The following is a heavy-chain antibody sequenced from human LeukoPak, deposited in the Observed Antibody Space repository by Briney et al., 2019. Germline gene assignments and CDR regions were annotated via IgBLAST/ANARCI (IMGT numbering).Heavy chain of an antibody. J-gene: IGHJ4*02. D-gene: IGHD1-26*01. V-gene: IGHV3-30-3*01. CDR2: IAHDVSNI. CDR3: ARDPFVGIPDYFDS. CDR1: GFSFSDHY. Sequence: GGSLRLSCAASGFSFSDHYMDWVRQAPGKGLQWVAVIAHDVSNIYYADSVRGRFTISRDNSKNMLFLQMNSLTSEDTAVYYCARDPFVGIPDYFDSWGQGTLVAVSS.